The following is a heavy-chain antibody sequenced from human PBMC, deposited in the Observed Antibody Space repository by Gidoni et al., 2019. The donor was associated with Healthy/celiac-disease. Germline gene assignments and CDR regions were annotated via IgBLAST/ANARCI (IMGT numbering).Heavy chain of an antibody. V-gene: IGHV4-31*03. CDR1: GGSISSGGYY. CDR2: IYYSGST. Sequence: QVQLQESGPGLVKPSQTLSLTCTVSGGSISSGGYYWSWIRQHPGKGLEWIGYIYYSGSTYYNPSLKSRVTISVDTSKNQFSLKLSSVTAADTAVYYCARGQKVYSSSWYHYNWFDPWGQGTLVTVSS. D-gene: IGHD6-13*01. CDR3: ARGQKVYSSSWYHYNWFDP. J-gene: IGHJ5*02.